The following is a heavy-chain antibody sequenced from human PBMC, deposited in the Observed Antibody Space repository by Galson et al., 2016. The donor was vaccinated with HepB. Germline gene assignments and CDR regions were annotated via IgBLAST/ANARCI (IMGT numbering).Heavy chain of an antibody. V-gene: IGHV3-9*01. D-gene: IGHD3-10*01. CDR1: GFSFDDYV. CDR2: LNWNSGSI. Sequence: SLRLSCAASGFSFDDYVMHWVRQAPGKGLEWVSGLNWNSGSIDFADSVKGRFTISRDNAKSSLYLQMNSLRAEDTALYYCAKDRYAGPSGGRPYDAFGLWGHGTMVTVSS. CDR3: AKDRYAGPSGGRPYDAFGL. J-gene: IGHJ3*01.